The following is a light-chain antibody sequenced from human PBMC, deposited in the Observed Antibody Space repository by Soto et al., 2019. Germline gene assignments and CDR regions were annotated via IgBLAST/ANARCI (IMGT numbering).Light chain of an antibody. Sequence: EIVLTQSPATLSLSPGERATLSCRASQSVSSYLAWYQQKPGQAPRLLIYDASNRATGIPARFSGSGSGTYFTLTISSLGPEDFAVYYCQQRSNWSITFGQGTRLEIK. V-gene: IGKV3-11*01. CDR2: DAS. CDR3: QQRSNWSIT. J-gene: IGKJ5*01. CDR1: QSVSSY.